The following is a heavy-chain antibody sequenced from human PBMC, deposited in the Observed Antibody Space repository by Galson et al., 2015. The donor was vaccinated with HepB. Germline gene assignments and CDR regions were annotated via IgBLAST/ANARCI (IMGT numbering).Heavy chain of an antibody. V-gene: IGHV1-18*01. CDR3: ARVDSFYYYYYMDV. CDR2: ISAYNGNT. Sequence: SVKVSCKASGYTFTSYGISWVRQAPGQGLEWMGWISAYNGNTNYAQKLQGRVTMTTDTSTSTAYMELRSLRSDDTAAYYCARVDSFYYYYYMDVWGKGTTVTVSS. CDR1: GYTFTSYG. D-gene: IGHD3/OR15-3a*01. J-gene: IGHJ6*03.